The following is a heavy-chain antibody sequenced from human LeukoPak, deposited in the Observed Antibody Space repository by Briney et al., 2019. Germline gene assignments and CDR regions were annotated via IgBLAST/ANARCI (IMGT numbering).Heavy chain of an antibody. CDR2: IYYSGST. J-gene: IGHJ4*02. V-gene: IGHV4-59*01. CDR3: ARAVYYYDSSGYYEQVYFDY. CDR1: GGSISSYY. D-gene: IGHD3-22*01. Sequence: SETLSLTCTVSGGSISSYYWSWIRQPPGKGPEWIGYIYYSGSTNYNPSLKSRVTISVDTSKNQFSLKLSSVTAADTAVYYCARAVYYYDSSGYYEQVYFDYWGQGTLVTVSS.